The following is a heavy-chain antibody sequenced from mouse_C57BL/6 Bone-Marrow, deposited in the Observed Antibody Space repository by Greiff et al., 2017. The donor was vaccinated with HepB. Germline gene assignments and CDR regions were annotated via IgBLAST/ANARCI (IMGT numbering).Heavy chain of an antibody. CDR2: IHPNSGST. V-gene: IGHV1-64*01. J-gene: IGHJ2*01. CDR1: GYTFTSYW. D-gene: IGHD1-1*01. CDR3: AHYYGSSSSDY. Sequence: VQLQQPGAELVKPGASVKLSCKASGYTFTSYWMHWVKQRPGQGLEWIGMIHPNSGSTNYNEKFKSKATLTVDKSSSTAYMQLSSLTSEDSAVYYCAHYYGSSSSDYWGQGTTLTVSS.